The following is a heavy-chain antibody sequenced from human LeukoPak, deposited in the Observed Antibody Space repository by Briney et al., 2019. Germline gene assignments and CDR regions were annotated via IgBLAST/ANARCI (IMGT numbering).Heavy chain of an antibody. CDR3: VKDSITMVRGVSKLDY. Sequence: GGSLRLSCSASGFTFSSYAMHWLRQAPGKGLEYVSAISSNGGSTYYADSVKGRFTISRDNSKNTLYLQLSSLRAEDTAVYYCVKDSITMVRGVSKLDYWGQGTLVTVSS. J-gene: IGHJ4*02. V-gene: IGHV3-64D*06. D-gene: IGHD3-10*01. CDR2: ISSNGGST. CDR1: GFTFSSYA.